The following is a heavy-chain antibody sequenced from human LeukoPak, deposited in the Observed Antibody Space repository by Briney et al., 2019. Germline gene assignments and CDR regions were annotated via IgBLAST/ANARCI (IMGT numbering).Heavy chain of an antibody. J-gene: IGHJ6*02. CDR2: MNPNSGNT. V-gene: IGHV1-8*01. CDR1: GYTFNSYV. CDR3: ARAGWRTSYYGMDV. Sequence: GASVKVSCKSSGYTFNSYVINWVRQATGQGLEWMGWMNPNSGNTGYAQKFQGRVTMTRNTSISTAYMELSSLRSEDKAVYYCARAGWRTSYYGMDVWGQGTTVTVSS. D-gene: IGHD5-24*01.